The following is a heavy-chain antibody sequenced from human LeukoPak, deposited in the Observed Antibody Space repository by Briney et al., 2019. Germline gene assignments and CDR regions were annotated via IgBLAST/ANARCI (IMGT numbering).Heavy chain of an antibody. J-gene: IGHJ5*02. CDR2: IYPGDSDT. CDR3: ARRQGCSSTSCPPDS. V-gene: IGHV5-51*01. Sequence: GESLKISCQGSGYSFISYWIGWVRQMPGKGLEWMGIIYPGDSDTRYSPSFQGQVTMSADKSVNTAYLQWTSLKASDTAMYYCARRQGCSSTSCPPDSWGQGTLVTVSS. CDR1: GYSFISYW. D-gene: IGHD2-2*01.